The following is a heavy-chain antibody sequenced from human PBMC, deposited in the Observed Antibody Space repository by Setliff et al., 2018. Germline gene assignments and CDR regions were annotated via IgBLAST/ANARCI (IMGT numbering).Heavy chain of an antibody. D-gene: IGHD3-10*01. CDR3: ARQVLWLDAFDI. Sequence: ASVKVSCKASGYTFATYGISWVRQAPGQGLEWMGWISPYNSNTNYAQNFQGRVTMTTDTSTSTAYMELRSLRSDDTAMYYCARQVLWLDAFDIWGQGTMVTVSS. CDR2: ISPYNSNT. CDR1: GYTFATYG. J-gene: IGHJ3*02. V-gene: IGHV1-18*01.